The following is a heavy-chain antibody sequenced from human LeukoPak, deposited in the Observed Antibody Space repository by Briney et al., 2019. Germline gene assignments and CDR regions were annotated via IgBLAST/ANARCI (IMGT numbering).Heavy chain of an antibody. Sequence: AETLSLTCAVYGGPFSGYYWSWIRQPPGKGLEWSGEINHSGSTNYNPSLKSRVTISVDTSKNQFSLKLSSVTAADTAVYYCARGKYYYDSSGYYRYDYWGQGTLVTVSS. J-gene: IGHJ4*02. D-gene: IGHD3-22*01. CDR1: GGPFSGYY. CDR3: ARGKYYYDSSGYYRYDY. CDR2: INHSGST. V-gene: IGHV4-34*01.